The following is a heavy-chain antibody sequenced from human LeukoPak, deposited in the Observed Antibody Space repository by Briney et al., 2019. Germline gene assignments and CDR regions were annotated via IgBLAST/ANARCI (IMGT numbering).Heavy chain of an antibody. CDR3: GVVVVMGAFDI. CDR1: GFTFSDYY. J-gene: IGHJ3*02. V-gene: IGHV3-21*01. D-gene: IGHD3-22*01. CDR2: ISSSSSYI. Sequence: PGGSLRLSCAASGFTFSDYYMSWVRQAPGKGLEWVSSISSSSSYIYYADSVKGRFTISRDNAKNSLYLQMNSLRAEDTAVYYCGVVVVMGAFDIWGQGTMVTVSS.